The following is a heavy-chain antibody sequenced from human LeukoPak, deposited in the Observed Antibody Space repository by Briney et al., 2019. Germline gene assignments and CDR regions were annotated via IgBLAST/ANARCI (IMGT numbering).Heavy chain of an antibody. CDR2: ISAYNGNT. D-gene: IGHD3-22*01. CDR3: ARDSHDSSGYYPLPFDY. J-gene: IGHJ4*02. Sequence: ASVKVSCKASGYTFTSYGISWVRQAPGQGLEWMGWISAYNGNTNYAQKLQGRVTMTTDTSTSTAYMELRSLRSDDTAVYYCARDSHDSSGYYPLPFDYWGQGTLVTASS. V-gene: IGHV1-18*01. CDR1: GYTFTSYG.